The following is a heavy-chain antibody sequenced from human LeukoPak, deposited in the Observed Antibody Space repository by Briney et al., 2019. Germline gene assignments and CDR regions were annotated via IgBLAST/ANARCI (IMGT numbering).Heavy chain of an antibody. CDR2: IIPILGIA. J-gene: IGHJ4*02. CDR1: GGTFSSYA. V-gene: IGHV1-69*04. D-gene: IGHD2-21*02. CDR3: ARATVVTAMPLDY. Sequence: ASVKVSCKASGGTFSSYAISWVRQAPGQGLEWMGRIIPILGIANYAQKFQGRVTITADKSTSTAYMELSSLRSEDTAVYYCARATVVTAMPLDYWVQGTLVTVSS.